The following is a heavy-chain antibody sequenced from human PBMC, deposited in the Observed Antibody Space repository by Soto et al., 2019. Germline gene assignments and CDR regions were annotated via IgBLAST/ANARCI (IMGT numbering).Heavy chain of an antibody. CDR2: IWYDGSNK. J-gene: IGHJ4*02. V-gene: IGHV3-33*01. D-gene: IGHD4-17*01. Sequence: QVQLVESGGGVVQPGRSLRLSCAASGFTFSSYGMHWVRQAPGKGLEWVAVIWYDGSNKYYADSVKGRFTISRDNSKNPLYLQMNSLSAEDTAVYYCASGALDYGDWGFDYWGPGTLVTVSS. CDR3: ASGALDYGDWGFDY. CDR1: GFTFSSYG.